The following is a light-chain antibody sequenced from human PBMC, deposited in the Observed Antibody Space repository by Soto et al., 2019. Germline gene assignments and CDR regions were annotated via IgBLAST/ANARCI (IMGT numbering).Light chain of an antibody. CDR3: LQDHDDSWT. CDR1: RDIGSD. J-gene: IGKJ1*01. V-gene: IGKV1-6*01. CDR2: AAY. Sequence: TQMTQSPSSLYSSVGYMITLTCRASRDIGSDLSWYQQKPGKAPTLLIYAAYNLQSGVTSRFRGSRSGTEFTITVSSLQTEDFENYYCLQDHDDSWTVGQGTKVEIK.